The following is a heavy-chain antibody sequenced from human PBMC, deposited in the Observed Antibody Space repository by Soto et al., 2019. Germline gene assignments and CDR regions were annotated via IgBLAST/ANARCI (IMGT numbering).Heavy chain of an antibody. J-gene: IGHJ6*02. V-gene: IGHV3-23*01. CDR3: AKDLGITIIYYYYYGMDV. D-gene: IGHD3-22*01. Sequence: PGGSLRLSCAASGFTFSSYAMSWVRQAPGKGLEWVSAISGSGGSTYYADSVKGRFTISRDNSKNTLYLQMNSLRAEDTAVYYCAKDLGITIIYYYYYGMDVWGQGTTVTVSS. CDR1: GFTFSSYA. CDR2: ISGSGGST.